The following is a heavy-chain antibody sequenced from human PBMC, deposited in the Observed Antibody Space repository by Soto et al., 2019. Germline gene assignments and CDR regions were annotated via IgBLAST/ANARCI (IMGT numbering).Heavy chain of an antibody. J-gene: IGHJ6*02. Sequence: SETLSLTCTVSGGSISSGGYYWSWIRQHPGKGLEWIGYIYYSGSTYYNPSLKSRVTISVDTSKNQFSLKLSSVTAADTAVYYCARVSVXRPSNQSVPHYYYGMDVWGQGTTVTVSS. CDR3: ARVSVXRPSNQSVPHYYYGMDV. D-gene: IGHD3-3*01. V-gene: IGHV4-31*03. CDR2: IYYSGST. CDR1: GGSISSGGYY.